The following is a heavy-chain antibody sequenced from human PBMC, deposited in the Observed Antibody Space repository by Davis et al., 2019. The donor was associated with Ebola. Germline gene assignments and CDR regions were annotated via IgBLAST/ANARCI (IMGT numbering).Heavy chain of an antibody. CDR3: ARGRAATWSENWFDS. J-gene: IGHJ5*01. D-gene: IGHD2-15*01. Sequence: MPSETLSLTCTVSGGSISSYYWSWIRQPPGKGLEWIGYIYYSGSTNYNPSLKSRVTISVDKSKNQFSLKLRSVTAADTAVYYCARGRAATWSENWFDSWGQGALVIVSS. V-gene: IGHV4-59*12. CDR1: GGSISSYY. CDR2: IYYSGST.